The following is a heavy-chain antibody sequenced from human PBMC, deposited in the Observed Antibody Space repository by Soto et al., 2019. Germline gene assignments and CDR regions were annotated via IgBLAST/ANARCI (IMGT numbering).Heavy chain of an antibody. CDR3: ARGGGGDYYYYYGMDV. CDR2: IYTSGST. Sequence: QVQLQESGPGLVKPSETLSLTCTVSGGSISSYYWSWIRQPAGKGLEWIGRIYTSGSTNYNPSLKSRVTRSVDTSKNQFSPKLSAVTAADKAVYYCARGGGGDYYYYYGMDVWGQGTTVTVSS. CDR1: GGSISSYY. J-gene: IGHJ6*02. V-gene: IGHV4-4*07. D-gene: IGHD3-16*01.